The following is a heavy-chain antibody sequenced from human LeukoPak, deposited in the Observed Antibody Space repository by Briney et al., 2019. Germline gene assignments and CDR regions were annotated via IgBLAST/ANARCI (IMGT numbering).Heavy chain of an antibody. CDR1: GFTFSSYG. Sequence: GGSLRLSCAASGFTFSSYGMHWVRQAPGKGLEWVAVIWYDGSNKYYADSVKGRFTISRDNSKNTLYLQMNSLRAEDTAAYYCARDPLADLGDYFDYWGQGTLVTVSS. V-gene: IGHV3-33*01. J-gene: IGHJ4*02. D-gene: IGHD1-26*01. CDR2: IWYDGSNK. CDR3: ARDPLADLGDYFDY.